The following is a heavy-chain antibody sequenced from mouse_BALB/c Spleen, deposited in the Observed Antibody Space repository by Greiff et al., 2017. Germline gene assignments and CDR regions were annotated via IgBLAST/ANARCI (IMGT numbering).Heavy chain of an antibody. D-gene: IGHD2-4*01. CDR2: IYPGSGST. V-gene: IGHV1S22*01. CDR1: GYTFTSYW. CDR3: TRGDYDEAYFDY. J-gene: IGHJ2*01. Sequence: LQQPGSELVRPGASVKLSCKASGYTFTSYWMHWVKQRHGQGLEWIGNIYPGSGSTNYDEKFKSKGTLTVDTSSSTAYMHLSSLTSEDSAVYYCTRGDYDEAYFDYWGQGTTLTVSS.